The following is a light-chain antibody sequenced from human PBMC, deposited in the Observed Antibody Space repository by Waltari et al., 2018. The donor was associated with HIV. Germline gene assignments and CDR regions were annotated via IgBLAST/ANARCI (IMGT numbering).Light chain of an antibody. V-gene: IGLV2-11*01. CDR2: DVN. J-gene: IGLJ1*01. CDR1: SSDVGDYNY. Sequence: QSALTQPRSVSGSPGQSVTISCTGTSSDVGDYNYVSWYQHHPGKAPKLIIYDVNKRPSGVPDRFSGSKSGNTASLTISGLQAEDEADYYCSSYAGTYTYVFGTGTKVTVL. CDR3: SSYAGTYTYV.